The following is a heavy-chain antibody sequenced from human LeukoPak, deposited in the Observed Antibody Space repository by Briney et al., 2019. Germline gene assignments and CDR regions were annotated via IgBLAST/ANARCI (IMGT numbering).Heavy chain of an antibody. J-gene: IGHJ5*02. CDR1: GFTFSGYS. V-gene: IGHV3-64*02. CDR3: ARQKGSGANWFDH. CDR2: ISGSGDGT. D-gene: IGHD3-10*01. Sequence: GGSLRLSCAASGFTFSGYSMHWVRQAPGKGLEDVAYISGSGDGTEYADSVKGRFTISRDNSKTTLFFQMGSLRAEDMAVYYCARQKGSGANWFDHWGQGTLVTVSS.